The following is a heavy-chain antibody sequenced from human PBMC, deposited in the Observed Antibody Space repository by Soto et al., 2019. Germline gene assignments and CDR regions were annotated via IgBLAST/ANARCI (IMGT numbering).Heavy chain of an antibody. V-gene: IGHV1-18*01. CDR1: GYTFTSYG. J-gene: IGHJ5*02. CDR2: ISAYNGNT. Sequence: QVQLVQSGAEVKKPGASVKVSCKASGYTFTSYGISWVRQAPGQGLEWMGWISAYNGNTNYAQKLQGRVTMTTDTSPSTAYMELRSLRSDDTAVYYCARVRTITMIEGWFDPWGQGTLFTVSS. D-gene: IGHD3-22*01. CDR3: ARVRTITMIEGWFDP.